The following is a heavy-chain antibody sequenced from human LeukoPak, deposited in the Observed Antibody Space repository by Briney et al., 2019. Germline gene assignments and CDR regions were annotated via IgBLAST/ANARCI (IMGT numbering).Heavy chain of an antibody. CDR1: GFTFSSYG. Sequence: GGSLRLSCAASGFTFSSYGMHWVRQAPGKGLEWVSYISSSTGTIYYADSVKGRFTISRDNAKNSLYLQMNSLRAEDTSVYYCAREARYSSSWYADYWGQGTLVTVSS. CDR3: AREARYSSSWYADY. D-gene: IGHD6-13*01. J-gene: IGHJ4*02. V-gene: IGHV3-48*01. CDR2: ISSSTGTI.